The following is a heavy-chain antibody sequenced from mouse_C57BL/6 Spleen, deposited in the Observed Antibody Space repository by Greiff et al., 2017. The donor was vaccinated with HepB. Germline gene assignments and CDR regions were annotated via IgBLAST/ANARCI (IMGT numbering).Heavy chain of an antibody. D-gene: IGHD2-5*01. CDR3: AREDSNYEFAY. Sequence: EVQLQQSGPELVKPGASVKISCKASGYSFTGYYMNWVKQSPEKSLEWIGEINPSTGGTTYNQKFKAKATLTVDKSSSTAYMQLKSLTSEDSAVYYCAREDSNYEFAYWGQRTLVTVSA. CDR2: INPSTGGT. V-gene: IGHV1-42*01. CDR1: GYSFTGYY. J-gene: IGHJ3*01.